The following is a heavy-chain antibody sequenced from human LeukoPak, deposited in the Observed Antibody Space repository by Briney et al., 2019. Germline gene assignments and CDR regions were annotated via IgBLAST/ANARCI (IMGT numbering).Heavy chain of an antibody. CDR1: GFTFSSYS. J-gene: IGHJ4*02. Sequence: GGSLRLSCAASGFTFSSYSMNWVRQAPGKGLEWVSSISNSSSYIYYADSVKGRFTISRDNAKNSLYLQMNSLRAEDTAVYYCARDQGYGSGSYYNVGDYWGQGTLVTVSS. V-gene: IGHV3-21*01. CDR2: ISNSSSYI. CDR3: ARDQGYGSGSYYNVGDY. D-gene: IGHD3-10*01.